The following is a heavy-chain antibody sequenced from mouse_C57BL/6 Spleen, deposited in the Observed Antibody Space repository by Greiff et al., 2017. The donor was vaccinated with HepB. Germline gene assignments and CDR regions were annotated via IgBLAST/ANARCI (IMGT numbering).Heavy chain of an antibody. Sequence: VQLQQSGAELVRPGASVTLSCKASGYTFTDYEMHWVKQTPVHGLEWIGAIDPETGGTAYNQKFKGKAILTADKSSSTAYMELRSLTSEDSAVYYCTRGGIYYDYQYRYFDVWGTGTTVTVSS. CDR3: TRGGIYYDYQYRYFDV. V-gene: IGHV1-15*01. J-gene: IGHJ1*03. CDR1: GYTFTDYE. CDR2: IDPETGGT. D-gene: IGHD2-4*01.